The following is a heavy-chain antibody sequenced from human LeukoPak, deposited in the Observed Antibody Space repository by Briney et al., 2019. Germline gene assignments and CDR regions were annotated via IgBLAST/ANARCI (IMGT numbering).Heavy chain of an antibody. CDR1: GFTFSSYS. D-gene: IGHD2-8*01. V-gene: IGHV3-21*01. Sequence: GGSLRLSCAASGFTFSSYSMNWVRQAPGKGLEWVSSISSSSSYIYYADSVKGRFTISRDNAKNSLYLQMNSLRAEDTAVYYCARGRKPGYCTNGVCAPFDPWGQGTLVTVSS. CDR3: ARGRKPGYCTNGVCAPFDP. CDR2: ISSSSSYI. J-gene: IGHJ5*02.